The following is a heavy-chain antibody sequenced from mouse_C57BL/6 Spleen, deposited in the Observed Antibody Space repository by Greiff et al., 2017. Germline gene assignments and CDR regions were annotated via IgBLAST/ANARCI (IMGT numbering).Heavy chain of an antibody. Sequence: VQLQQSGAELVKPGASVKISCKASGYAFSSYWMNWVKQRPGKGLEWIGQIYPGDGDTNYNGKFKGKATLTADKSSSTAYMQLSSLTSEDSAVYFCARSYDGGYFDYWGQGTTLTVSS. J-gene: IGHJ2*01. V-gene: IGHV1-80*01. D-gene: IGHD2-12*01. CDR1: GYAFSSYW. CDR2: IYPGDGDT. CDR3: ARSYDGGYFDY.